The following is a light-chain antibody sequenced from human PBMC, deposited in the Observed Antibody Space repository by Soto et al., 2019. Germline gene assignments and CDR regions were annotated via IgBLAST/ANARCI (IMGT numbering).Light chain of an antibody. CDR3: QQYYSYPPT. Sequence: DIVMTQSPDSLAVSLGERATINCKSSQSVLYSSNNKNYLAWYQQKPGKAPKLLIYAASTLQSGVPSRFSGSGSGTDFTLTISCLQSEDFATYYCQQYYSYPPTFGQGTKVDI. CDR2: AAS. CDR1: QSVLYSSNNKNY. V-gene: IGKV4-1*01. J-gene: IGKJ1*01.